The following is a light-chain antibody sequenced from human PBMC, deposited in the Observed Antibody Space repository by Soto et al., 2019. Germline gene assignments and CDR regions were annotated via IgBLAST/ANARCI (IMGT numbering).Light chain of an antibody. V-gene: IGKV1-33*01. J-gene: IGKJ3*01. CDR2: GAS. CDR3: QQYDNLPPFT. CDR1: QDIRTS. Sequence: DIQMTQSPSSLSASVGARVSITCQASQDIRTSLSWFQQKPGRAPKLLIYGASYLETGVPSRFRGSGSGTDFSFTVSSLQPEDIATYYCQQYDNLPPFTCGPGTKVDIK.